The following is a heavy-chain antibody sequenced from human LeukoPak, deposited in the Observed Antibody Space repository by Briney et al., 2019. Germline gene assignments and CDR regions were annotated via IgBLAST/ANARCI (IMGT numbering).Heavy chain of an antibody. CDR1: GASVSSTRYY. CDR3: ARRASSSKHFPPPFYF. D-gene: IGHD6-19*01. Sequence: SETLSLTCSVSGASVSSTRYYWAWIRQPPGQGLQWIGSFHSSGSPFYNPSLESRITISLDASDNHFSLKLTSVTAADTAVYYCARRASSSKHFPPPFYFWGQGSLVIVSS. V-gene: IGHV4-39*02. CDR2: FHSSGSP. J-gene: IGHJ4*02.